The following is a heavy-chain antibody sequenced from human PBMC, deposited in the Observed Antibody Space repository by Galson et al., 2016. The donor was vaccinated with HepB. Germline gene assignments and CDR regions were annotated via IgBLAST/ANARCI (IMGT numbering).Heavy chain of an antibody. J-gene: IGHJ5*02. V-gene: IGHV4-59*01. CDR3: ARGPYSSGWYPFDP. D-gene: IGHD6-19*01. Sequence: SETLSLTCTVSAGSISGYYWSWIRQPPGKGLEWVGYIYYSGSTYYNPPLKSRVTMSIDTSKNQFSLKLSSVTAADTAVYYCARGPYSSGWYPFDPWGQGTLVTVSS. CDR2: IYYSGST. CDR1: AGSISGYY.